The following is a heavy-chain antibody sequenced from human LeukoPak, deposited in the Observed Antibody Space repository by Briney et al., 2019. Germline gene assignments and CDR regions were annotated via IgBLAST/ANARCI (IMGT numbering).Heavy chain of an antibody. CDR3: ARGNYDFWSGYYRRFDP. J-gene: IGHJ5*02. V-gene: IGHV4-34*01. CDR2: INHSGST. Sequence: PSETLSLTCAAYGGSFSGYYWSWIRQPPGKGLEWIGEINHSGSTNYNPSLKSRVTISVDTSKNQFSLKLSSVTAADTAVYYCARGNYDFWSGYYRRFDPWGQGTLVTVSS. CDR1: GGSFSGYY. D-gene: IGHD3-3*01.